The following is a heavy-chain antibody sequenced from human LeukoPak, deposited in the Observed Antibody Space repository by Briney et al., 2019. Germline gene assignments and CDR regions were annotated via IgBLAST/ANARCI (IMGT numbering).Heavy chain of an antibody. CDR2: ISRSRTYI. D-gene: IGHD4-23*01. V-gene: IGHV3-21*01. J-gene: IGHJ4*02. CDR1: GFTFSSYS. Sequence: RPGGSLRLSCAASGFTFSSYSMNWVRQAPGKGLEWVSSISRSRTYIHYVDSVKGRFTISRDNAKNSLYLQMNSLRAEDTAVYYRGRALEYGGNSYFDYWGQGTLVTVSS. CDR3: GRALEYGGNSYFDY.